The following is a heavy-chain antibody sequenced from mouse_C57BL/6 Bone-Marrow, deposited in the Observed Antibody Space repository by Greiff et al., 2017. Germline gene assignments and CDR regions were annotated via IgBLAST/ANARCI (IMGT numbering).Heavy chain of an antibody. CDR1: GYTFTSYW. J-gene: IGHJ4*01. CDR3: ARESHYYSNPYAMDY. D-gene: IGHD2-5*01. CDR2: IDPSDSYT. V-gene: IGHV1-69*01. Sequence: QVQLKQPGAELVMPGASVKLSCKASGYTFTSYWMHWVKQRPGQGLEWIGEIDPSDSYTNYNKKFKGKSTLTVDKSSSTAYMQLSSLTSEDSAVYYCARESHYYSNPYAMDYWGQGTSVTVSS.